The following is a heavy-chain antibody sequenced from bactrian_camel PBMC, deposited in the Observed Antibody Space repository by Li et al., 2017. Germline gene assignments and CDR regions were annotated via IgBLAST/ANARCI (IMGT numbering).Heavy chain of an antibody. CDR2: IYSGGGIT. Sequence: HVQLVESGGGLVQPGGPLRLSCAASGFTFSSYYMSWVRQAPGKGLEWVSSIYSGGGITYYADSVKGRFTISRDNAKNTVYLQMNSLEPEDTAVYYCVRGPRLLFSQNEGFAYWGQGTQVTVS. CDR3: VRGPRLLFSQNEGFAY. V-gene: IGHV3-2*01. CDR1: GFTFSSYY. D-gene: IGHD3*01. J-gene: IGHJ6*01.